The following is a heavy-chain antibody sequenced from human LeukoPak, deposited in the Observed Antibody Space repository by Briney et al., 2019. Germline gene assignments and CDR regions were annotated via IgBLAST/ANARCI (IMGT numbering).Heavy chain of an antibody. CDR3: AKVGSQNCGGDCYSRWFDP. CDR2: ISGSGDYT. D-gene: IGHD2-21*02. CDR1: GFTFSSYA. J-gene: IGHJ5*02. V-gene: IGHV3-23*01. Sequence: GGSLRLSCAASGFTFSSYAMTWVRQAPGKGLEWVSSISGSGDYTYYADSVKGRFTISRDNSMNTLYLQMNSLRAEDTAVYYCAKVGSQNCGGDCYSRWFDPWGQGILVTVSS.